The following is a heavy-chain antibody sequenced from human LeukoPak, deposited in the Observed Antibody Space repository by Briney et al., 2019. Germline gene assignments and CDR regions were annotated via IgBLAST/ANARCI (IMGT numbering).Heavy chain of an antibody. CDR1: GFTFDDYA. J-gene: IGHJ4*02. Sequence: PGRSLRLSCAASGFTFDDYAMHWVRQAPGKGLEWVSGISWNSGSIGYADSVKGRFTISRDNAKKSLYLQMNSLRAEDTAVYYCARDAHYYDSSGITPFDYWGQGTLVTVSS. V-gene: IGHV3-9*01. D-gene: IGHD3-22*01. CDR3: ARDAHYYDSSGITPFDY. CDR2: ISWNSGSI.